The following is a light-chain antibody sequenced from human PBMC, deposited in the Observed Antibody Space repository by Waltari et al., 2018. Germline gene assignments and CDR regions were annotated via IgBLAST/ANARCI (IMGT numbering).Light chain of an antibody. J-gene: IGLJ1*01. Sequence: QSALTQTASAPGSPGQSIAIPCTGTSSDSGSFNIVSWYQQHPGKAPKLMIYEVSQRPSGVSNRFSGSKSANTASLTISGLQAEDEADYYCCSYAGTIPFVFGTGTKVTVL. CDR3: CSYAGTIPFV. V-gene: IGLV2-23*02. CDR1: SSDSGSFNI. CDR2: EVS.